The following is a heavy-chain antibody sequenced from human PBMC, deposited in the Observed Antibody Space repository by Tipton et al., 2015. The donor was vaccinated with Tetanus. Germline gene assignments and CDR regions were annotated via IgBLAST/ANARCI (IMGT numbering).Heavy chain of an antibody. V-gene: IGHV3-53*01. Sequence: VQLVQSGGGLIQPGGSLRLSCAASGFTVSSNYMSWVRQAPGKGLEWVSVIYSGGSTYYADSVKGRFTISRDNSKNTLYLQMNSLRAEDTAVYYCARDLYFTKTPDAFDIWGQGTMVTVSS. D-gene: IGHD3-9*01. CDR2: IYSGGST. CDR3: ARDLYFTKTPDAFDI. J-gene: IGHJ3*02. CDR1: GFTVSSNY.